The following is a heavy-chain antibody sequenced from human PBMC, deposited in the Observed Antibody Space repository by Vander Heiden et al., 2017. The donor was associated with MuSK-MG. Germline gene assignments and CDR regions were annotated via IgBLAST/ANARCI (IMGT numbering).Heavy chain of an antibody. V-gene: IGHV6-1*01. J-gene: IGHJ3*02. Sequence: QVQLQQSGPGLVKPSQTLSLTCAISGDSVSRNTAAWHWIRQSPSRGLEGLGRTYHRSKWFDDYAVSVKSRITINPDTSKNQFSLQLNSVTPEDTAVYYCAREVGAATHRAFDIWGQGTTVTVSS. CDR3: AREVGAATHRAFDI. CDR2: TYHRSKWFD. D-gene: IGHD1-26*01. CDR1: GDSVSRNTAA.